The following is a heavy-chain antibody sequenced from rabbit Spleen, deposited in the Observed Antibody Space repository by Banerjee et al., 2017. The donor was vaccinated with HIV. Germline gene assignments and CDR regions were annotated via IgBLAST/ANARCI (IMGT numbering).Heavy chain of an antibody. Sequence: QLEESAGGLVQPGGSLKLSCKASGFTLSSYYMTWVRQAPGKGLEWIGLIYTAGGSTDYASWVNGRFTISSDNAQNTIHLQMNSLTAADTATYFCARARDTYDDVGDYARLDLWGPGTLVTVS. D-gene: IGHD2-1*01. CDR2: IYTAGGST. CDR1: GFTLSSYY. V-gene: IGHV1S7*01. CDR3: ARARDTYDDVGDYARLDL. J-gene: IGHJ3*01.